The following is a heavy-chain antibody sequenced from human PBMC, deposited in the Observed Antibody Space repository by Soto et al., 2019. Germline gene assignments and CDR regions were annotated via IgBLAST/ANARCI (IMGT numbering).Heavy chain of an antibody. J-gene: IGHJ5*02. CDR2: IKQDGSEK. Sequence: GGSLRLSCADSGFTFSSYWMSWVRQAPGKGLEWVANIKQDGSEKYYVDSVKGRFTISRDNAKNSLYLQMNSLRAEDTAVYYCARDYYYGSWFDPWGQGTLVTVSS. D-gene: IGHD3-10*01. CDR3: ARDYYYGSWFDP. V-gene: IGHV3-7*01. CDR1: GFTFSSYW.